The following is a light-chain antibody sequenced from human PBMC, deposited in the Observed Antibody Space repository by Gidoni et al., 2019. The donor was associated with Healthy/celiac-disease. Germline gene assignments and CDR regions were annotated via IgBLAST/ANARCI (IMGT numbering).Light chain of an antibody. CDR3: QQSYSTPPTT. J-gene: IGKJ1*01. V-gene: IGKV1-39*01. CDR1: QSISSY. CDR2: AAS. Sequence: DIQMTQSPSSLSASVGDRVTITCRASQSISSYFNWYQQKPGKAPNLLIYAASSLQSGVPSRFSGSGSGTDFTLTISSLQPEDFATYYCQQSYSTPPTTFGQGTKVEIK.